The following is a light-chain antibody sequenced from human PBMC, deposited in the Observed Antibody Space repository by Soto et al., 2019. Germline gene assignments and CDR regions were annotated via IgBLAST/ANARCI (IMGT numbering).Light chain of an antibody. CDR1: QSVSSSY. V-gene: IGKV3-20*01. Sequence: EIVLTQSPGALAFSPGERATLSCRASQSVSSSYLAWYQQKPGQAPRLLIYVASSRATGIPDRFSGSGSGTDFTLTISRLEPEDFAVYYCQQYGSSPPFGGGTKVDIK. CDR3: QQYGSSPP. CDR2: VAS. J-gene: IGKJ4*01.